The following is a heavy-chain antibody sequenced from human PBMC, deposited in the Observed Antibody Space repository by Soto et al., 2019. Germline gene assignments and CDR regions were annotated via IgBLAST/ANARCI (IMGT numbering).Heavy chain of an antibody. CDR3: ARVSIGVMYYDSSDSNNWFDP. D-gene: IGHD3-22*01. CDR2: ISAYNGNT. V-gene: IGHV1-18*01. J-gene: IGHJ5*02. Sequence: ASVKVSCKASGYTFTSYGISWVRQAPGQGLEWMGWISAYNGNTNYVQKHQGRVTMTTDTSTSTAYMELRSLRSDDTAVYYFARVSIGVMYYDSSDSNNWFDPWGQGTLVTVSS. CDR1: GYTFTSYG.